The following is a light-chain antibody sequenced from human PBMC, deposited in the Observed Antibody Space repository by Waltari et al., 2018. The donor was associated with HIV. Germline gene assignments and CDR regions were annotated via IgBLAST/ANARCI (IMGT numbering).Light chain of an antibody. CDR1: SSNIGSKY. V-gene: IGLV1-47*01. J-gene: IGLJ1*01. CDR3: AAWDDSLSVVYV. Sequence: QSVLTQPPSASGTPGQRVTISCSGSSSNIGSKYVYCYQQLPGTAPKLLIYRNNQRPSGVPDRFSGSKSGTSASLAISGLRSEDEADYYCAAWDDSLSVVYVFGTGTKVTVL. CDR2: RNN.